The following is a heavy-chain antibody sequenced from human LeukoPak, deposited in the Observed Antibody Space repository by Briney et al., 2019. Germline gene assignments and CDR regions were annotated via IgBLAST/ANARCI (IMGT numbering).Heavy chain of an antibody. V-gene: IGHV3-15*01. CDR3: TTDWSSITMVRGVMDV. CDR2: IKSKTDGGTT. J-gene: IGHJ6*04. CDR1: GFTFSNAW. D-gene: IGHD3-10*01. Sequence: GGSLRLSCAASGFTFSNAWMSWVRQAPGKGPERVGRIKSKTDGGTTDYAAPVKGRFTISRDDSKNTLYLQMNSLRTEDTAVYYCTTDWSSITMVRGVMDVWGKGTTVTVSS.